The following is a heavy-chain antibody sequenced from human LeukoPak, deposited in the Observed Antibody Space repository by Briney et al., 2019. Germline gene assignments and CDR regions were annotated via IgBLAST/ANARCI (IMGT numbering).Heavy chain of an antibody. CDR2: ISASGNT. J-gene: IGHJ4*02. CDR3: ARQGVATAIDY. D-gene: IGHD2-21*02. V-gene: IGHV4-4*07. Sequence: SESLSLTCTVSGGSISNYYWSWIRQPAGKGLEWIGRISASGNTNYNPSLKSRVTMSVDTSMNLFALKLSSVTAADTAVYYCARQGVATAIDYWGQGTLVTVSS. CDR1: GGSISNYY.